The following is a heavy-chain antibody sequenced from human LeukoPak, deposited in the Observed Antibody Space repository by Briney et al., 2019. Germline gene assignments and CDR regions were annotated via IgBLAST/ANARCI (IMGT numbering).Heavy chain of an antibody. V-gene: IGHV3-66*01. D-gene: IGHD6-19*01. J-gene: IGHJ4*02. CDR2: IYSGGNT. Sequence: GGSLRLSCAASGFTVSSNYMTWVRQAPGEGLEWVSVIYSGGNTYYADSVKGRFTISRDNSKNTLYLQMNSLRAEDTAVYYCAKDSGDSSGWYGSRFDYWGQGTLVTVSS. CDR3: AKDSGDSSGWYGSRFDY. CDR1: GFTVSSNY.